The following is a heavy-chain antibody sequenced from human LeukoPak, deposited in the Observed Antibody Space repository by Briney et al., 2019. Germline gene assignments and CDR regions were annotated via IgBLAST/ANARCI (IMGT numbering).Heavy chain of an antibody. J-gene: IGHJ6*03. CDR2: INPNSGGT. CDR3: ARGEQQPTPYYYYYYMDV. V-gene: IGHV1-2*02. CDR1: GYTFTGYY. Sequence: ASVKVSCKASGYTFTGYYMHWVRQAPGQGLEWMGWINPNSGGTIFAQKFQGRLTMTRDTSISTAYMELSRLGSDDSTVYYCARGEQQPTPYYYYYYMDVWGKGTTVTVSS. D-gene: IGHD6-13*01.